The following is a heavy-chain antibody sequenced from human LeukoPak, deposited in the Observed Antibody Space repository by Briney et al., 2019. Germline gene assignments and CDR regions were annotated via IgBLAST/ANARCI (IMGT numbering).Heavy chain of an antibody. D-gene: IGHD3-22*01. V-gene: IGHV4-34*01. CDR2: INHSGNT. CDR3: ARLWLSYDSSGYYSDY. CDR1: GGSFSGYY. Sequence: PAETLSLTCAVYGGSFSGYYWSWIRQPPGKGLEWIGEINHSGNTNYNPSLKSRVTISVDTSKNQFSLKLSSVTAADTAVYYCARLWLSYDSSGYYSDYWGQGTLVTVSS. J-gene: IGHJ4*02.